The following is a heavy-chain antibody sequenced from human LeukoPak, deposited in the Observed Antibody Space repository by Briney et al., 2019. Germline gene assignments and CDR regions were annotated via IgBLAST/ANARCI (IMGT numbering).Heavy chain of an antibody. CDR1: GFTFSSYS. CDR2: ITGSGGDS. D-gene: IGHD3-3*01. CDR3: AKKSLWSGPFDY. J-gene: IGHJ4*02. V-gene: IGHV3-23*01. Sequence: GGSLRLSCAASGFTFSSYSMNWVRQAPGKGLEWVSIITGSGGDSYYTDSVKGRFTLSRDNSKNTLFLQMNSLRAEDTAVYFCAKKSLWSGPFDYWGQGTLVTVFS.